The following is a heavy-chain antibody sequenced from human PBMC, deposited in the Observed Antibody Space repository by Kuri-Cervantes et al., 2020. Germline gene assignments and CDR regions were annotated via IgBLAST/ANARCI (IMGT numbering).Heavy chain of an antibody. V-gene: IGHV3-30*03. CDR3: ARGLRVMAYFDY. CDR1: GFTFSSYG. Sequence: GGSLRLSCAASGFTFSSYGMHWVRQAPGKGLEWVAVISYDGSNKYYADSVKGRFTISRDNSKNTLYLQMNSLRAEDTAVYYCARGLRVMAYFDYWGQGTLVTVSS. CDR2: ISYDGSNK. J-gene: IGHJ4*02. D-gene: IGHD2-8*01.